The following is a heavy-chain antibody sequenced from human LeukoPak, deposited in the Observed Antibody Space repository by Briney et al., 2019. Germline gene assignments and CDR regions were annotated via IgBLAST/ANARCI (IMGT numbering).Heavy chain of an antibody. J-gene: IGHJ4*02. V-gene: IGHV3-7*01. Sequence: PGGSLRLSCAASGFTFSSYWMSWVRQAPGKGLEWVANIKQDGSEKYYVDSVKGRFTISRDNAKNSLYLQMNSLRAEDTAVYYCARAEWELQYPGGYWGQGTLVTVSS. D-gene: IGHD1-26*01. CDR1: GFTFSSYW. CDR2: IKQDGSEK. CDR3: ARAEWELQYPGGY.